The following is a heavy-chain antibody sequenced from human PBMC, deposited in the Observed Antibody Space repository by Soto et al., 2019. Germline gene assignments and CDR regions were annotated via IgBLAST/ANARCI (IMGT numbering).Heavy chain of an antibody. J-gene: IGHJ4*02. Sequence: GGSLRLSCAASAFSFSSYVMHWVRQAPGKGLEWVAVISYDESNKSYADSVKGRFTISRDNSKNTLYLQMNGLRPEDTAVYYCAREVSGYCSGGSCYYFDYWGQGTLVTVSS. CDR1: AFSFSSYV. V-gene: IGHV3-30-3*01. CDR3: AREVSGYCSGGSCYYFDY. CDR2: ISYDESNK. D-gene: IGHD2-15*01.